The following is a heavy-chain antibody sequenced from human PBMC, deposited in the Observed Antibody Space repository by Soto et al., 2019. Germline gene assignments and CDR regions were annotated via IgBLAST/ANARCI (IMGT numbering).Heavy chain of an antibody. CDR2: MYNTGST. J-gene: IGHJ6*02. Sequence: QVRLQESGPGLVKPSETLSLTCTVSGGSISSYYWSWIRQPPGKGLEWIWYMYNTGSTIYNHSLHSRVTISVDTSKNQFSLKLNSVTAADTAVYYCARDLWGYCGADCYPLDVWGQGTTVTVSS. D-gene: IGHD2-21*02. CDR1: GGSISSYY. V-gene: IGHV4-59*01. CDR3: ARDLWGYCGADCYPLDV.